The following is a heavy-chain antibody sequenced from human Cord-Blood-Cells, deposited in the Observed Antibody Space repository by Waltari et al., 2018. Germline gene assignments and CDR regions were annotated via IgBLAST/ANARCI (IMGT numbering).Heavy chain of an antibody. D-gene: IGHD3-10*01. V-gene: IGHV3-13*01. Sequence: EVQLVESGGGLVQPGGSLRLSCAASGFTFSSYDMHWVRQATGKCLEWVSAIGTAGDTYYPGSVKGRFTISRENAKNSLYLQMNSLRAGDTAVYYCARYYYGSGSYYKSFDYWGQGTLVTVSS. CDR1: GFTFSSYD. CDR3: ARYYYGSGSYYKSFDY. J-gene: IGHJ4*02. CDR2: IGTAGDT.